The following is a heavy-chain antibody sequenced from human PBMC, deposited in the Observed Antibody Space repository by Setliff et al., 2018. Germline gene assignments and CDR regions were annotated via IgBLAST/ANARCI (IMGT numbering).Heavy chain of an antibody. D-gene: IGHD2-15*01. CDR1: ACILSSYG. V-gene: IGHV1-18*01. J-gene: IGHJ3*02. CDR2: ISPYNGVT. Sequence: ASVKVSCKASACILSSYGISWVRQAPGEGLEWMGWISPYNGVTSYAQRFQGRVTMTTDTSTSAAYLELMSLRSDDTAVYYCAISSLSICSGDTCPNAFDIWGQGTMVTVSS. CDR3: AISSLSICSGDTCPNAFDI.